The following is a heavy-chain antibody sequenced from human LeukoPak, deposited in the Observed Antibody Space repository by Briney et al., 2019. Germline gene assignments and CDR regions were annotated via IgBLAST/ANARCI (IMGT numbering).Heavy chain of an antibody. CDR2: ISYDGRNK. CDR3: AKGYYEIHDAFDT. D-gene: IGHD3-9*01. J-gene: IGHJ3*02. Sequence: GRSLRLSCAVSGFTFSTYAMHWVRQALGKGLEWVAFISYDGRNKYYADSVKGRFTISRDNSKNTLFLQMNSLRAEDTAVYYCAKGYYEIHDAFDTWGQGTMVTVSS. V-gene: IGHV3-30*04. CDR1: GFTFSTYA.